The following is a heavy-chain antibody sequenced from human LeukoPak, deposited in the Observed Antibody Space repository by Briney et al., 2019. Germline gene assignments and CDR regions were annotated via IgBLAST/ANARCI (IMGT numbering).Heavy chain of an antibody. CDR1: VYTFINYY. Sequence: ASVTVSFKASVYTFINYYIHWVRQAPGQGLEWMGMIDPSGGATSNAQKVQGRVTMTRDTSTSTIYMELSSLRFEDTAVYYCASALYCGGDCYSGRYFFDYWGQGTLVTVSS. J-gene: IGHJ4*02. CDR2: IDPSGGAT. D-gene: IGHD2-21*02. V-gene: IGHV1-46*01. CDR3: ASALYCGGDCYSGRYFFDY.